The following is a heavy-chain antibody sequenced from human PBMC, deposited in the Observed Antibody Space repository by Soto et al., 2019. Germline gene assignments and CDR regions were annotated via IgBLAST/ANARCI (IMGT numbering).Heavy chain of an antibody. CDR3: ARMESFGSLNWFDP. CDR2: MNPGSGDT. Sequence: GASVKVSCKASGYTFTNNDVSWVRQATGQGLDWMGWMNPGSGDTGYAQKFQGRVTMTRDISIATAYMELNSLTSEDTAIYYCARMESFGSLNWFDPWGQGTLVTVSS. CDR1: GYTFTNND. J-gene: IGHJ5*02. V-gene: IGHV1-8*02. D-gene: IGHD5-18*01.